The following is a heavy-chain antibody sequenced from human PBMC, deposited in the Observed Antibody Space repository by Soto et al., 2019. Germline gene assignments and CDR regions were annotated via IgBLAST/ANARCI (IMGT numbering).Heavy chain of an antibody. Sequence: PSETLSLTCTVSGGSISSGGYYWSWIRQHPGKGLEWIGYICYSGSTYYNPSLKSRVTISVDTSKNQFSLKLSSVTAADTAVYYCERGYYYASGSYYKPDYWGQGTLVTVSS. CDR2: ICYSGST. CDR1: GGSISSGGYY. D-gene: IGHD3-10*01. V-gene: IGHV4-31*03. CDR3: ERGYYYASGSYYKPDY. J-gene: IGHJ4*02.